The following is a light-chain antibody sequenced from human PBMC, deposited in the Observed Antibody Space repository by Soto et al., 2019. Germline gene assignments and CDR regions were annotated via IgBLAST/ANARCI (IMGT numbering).Light chain of an antibody. V-gene: IGLV2-11*01. CDR3: CSYAGSYTLV. J-gene: IGLJ3*02. CDR2: DVS. CDR1: SSDVGGYNF. Sequence: QSALTQPRSVSGSPGQSVTISCTGTSSDVGGYNFVSWYQHHPGKAPKLMIYDVSKRPSGVPDRFSGSKSGSTASLTISGLQAEDEAAYYCCSYAGSYTLVFGGGTKVTVL.